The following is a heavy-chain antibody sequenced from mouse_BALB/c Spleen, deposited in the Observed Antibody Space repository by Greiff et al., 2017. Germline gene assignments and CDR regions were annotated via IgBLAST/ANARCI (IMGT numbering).Heavy chain of an antibody. J-gene: IGHJ3*01. CDR1: GYTFTSYV. Sequence: VQLQQSGPELVKPGASVKMSCKASGYTFTSYVMHWVKQKPGQGLEWIGYINPYNDGTKYNEKFKGKATLTSDKSSSTAYMELSSLTSEDSAVYYCARGGYDYDEGFAYWGQGTLVTVSA. CDR3: ARGGYDYDEGFAY. D-gene: IGHD2-4*01. V-gene: IGHV1-14*01. CDR2: INPYNDGT.